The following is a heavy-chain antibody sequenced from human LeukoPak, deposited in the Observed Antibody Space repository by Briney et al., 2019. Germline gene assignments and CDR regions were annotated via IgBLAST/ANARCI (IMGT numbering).Heavy chain of an antibody. CDR1: GFTFSSYS. Sequence: GALRLSCAASGFTFSSYSMNWVRQAPGKGLEWVSYISSSSSTIYYADSVKGRFTISRDNAKNSLYLQMNSLRAEDTAVYYCAKSMFGGKGYYFDYWGQGTLVTVSS. CDR3: AKSMFGGKGYYFDY. CDR2: ISSSSSTI. J-gene: IGHJ4*02. D-gene: IGHD4-23*01. V-gene: IGHV3-48*01.